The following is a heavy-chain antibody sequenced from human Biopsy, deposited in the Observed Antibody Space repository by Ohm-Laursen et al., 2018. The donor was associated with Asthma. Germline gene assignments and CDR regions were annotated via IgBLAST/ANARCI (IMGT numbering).Heavy chain of an antibody. D-gene: IGHD5-18*01. CDR3: ARFKRGYSYGYAGVFDY. CDR2: ISSSSSTI. CDR1: GFTFSSYS. J-gene: IGHJ4*02. Sequence: SLRLSCTASGFTFSSYSMNWVRQAPGKGLEWVSYISSSSSTIYYADSVKGRFTISRDNAKNSLYLQMNSLRDEDTAVYYCARFKRGYSYGYAGVFDYWCQGTLVTVSS. V-gene: IGHV3-48*02.